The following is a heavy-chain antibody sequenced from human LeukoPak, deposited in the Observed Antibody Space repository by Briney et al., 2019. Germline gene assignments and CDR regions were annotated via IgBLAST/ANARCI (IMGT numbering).Heavy chain of an antibody. CDR2: ISYDGSNK. CDR1: GFTFSSYA. Sequence: GGSLRLSCAASGFTFSSYAMHWVRRAPGKGLEWVAVISYDGSNKYYADSVKGRFTISRDNSKNTLYLQMNSLRAEDTAVYYCARDPSVWGQGTLVTVSS. J-gene: IGHJ4*02. V-gene: IGHV3-30-3*01. CDR3: ARDPSV.